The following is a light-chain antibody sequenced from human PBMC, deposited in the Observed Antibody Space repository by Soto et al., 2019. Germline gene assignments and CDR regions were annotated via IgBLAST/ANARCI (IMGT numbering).Light chain of an antibody. CDR1: QSVSSSY. CDR2: GAS. Sequence: EIVLTQSPGTLSLSPGERATLSCRASQSVSSSYLAWYQQKPGQAPRLLIYGASSRATGIPDRFSGSASGTDFTLTISRLEPEDVAVYYCQQYGSSRWTFGQGTKVEIK. CDR3: QQYGSSRWT. V-gene: IGKV3-20*01. J-gene: IGKJ1*01.